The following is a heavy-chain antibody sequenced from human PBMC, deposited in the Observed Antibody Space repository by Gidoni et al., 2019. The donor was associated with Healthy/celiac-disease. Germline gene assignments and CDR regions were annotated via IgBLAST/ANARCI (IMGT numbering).Heavy chain of an antibody. V-gene: IGHV4-39*01. J-gene: IGHJ5*02. Sequence: QLQLQESGPGLVKPSETLSLTCTVSGGSISSSSYYWGWLRQPPGKGLEWIGSIYYSGSTYYNPSLKSRVTISVDTSKNQFSLKLSSVTAADTAVYYCARTLYYYGSDGFDPWGQGTLVTVSS. CDR2: IYYSGST. CDR3: ARTLYYYGSDGFDP. D-gene: IGHD3-10*01. CDR1: GGSISSSSYY.